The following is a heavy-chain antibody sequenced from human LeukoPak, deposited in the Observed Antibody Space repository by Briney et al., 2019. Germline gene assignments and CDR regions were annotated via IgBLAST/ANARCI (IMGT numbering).Heavy chain of an antibody. V-gene: IGHV1-18*01. CDR3: ARVAAAGTSGVDY. J-gene: IGHJ4*02. CDR2: ISAYNGNT. Sequence: ASVNVSCKASGYTFTSYGISWVRQAPGQGLEWMGWISAYNGNTNYAQKYQARVTMTTDTSTSTAYMELRSLRSDDTAVYYCARVAAAGTSGVDYWGQGTLVTVSS. D-gene: IGHD6-13*01. CDR1: GYTFTSYG.